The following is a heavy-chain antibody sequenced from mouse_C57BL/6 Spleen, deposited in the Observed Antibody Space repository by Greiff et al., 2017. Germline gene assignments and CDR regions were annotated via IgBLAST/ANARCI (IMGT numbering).Heavy chain of an antibody. Sequence: EVKLMESGEGLVKPGGSLKLSCAASGFTFSSYAMSWVRQTPEKRLEWVAYISSGGDYIYYADTVKGRFTISRDNARNTLYLQMSSLKSDDTAMYYCTRDLTYYAMDYWGQGTSVTVSS. CDR3: TRDLTYYAMDY. CDR1: GFTFSSYA. D-gene: IGHD4-1*01. V-gene: IGHV5-9-1*02. CDR2: ISSGGDYI. J-gene: IGHJ4*01.